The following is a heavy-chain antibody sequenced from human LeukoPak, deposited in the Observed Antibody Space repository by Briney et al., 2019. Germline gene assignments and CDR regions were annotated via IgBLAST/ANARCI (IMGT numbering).Heavy chain of an antibody. CDR1: GGAFSSYA. CDR2: IIPIFGTA. V-gene: IGHV1-69*06. J-gene: IGHJ4*02. D-gene: IGHD3-16*01. Sequence: SVKVSCKAAGGAFSSYAISWVRQAPGQGLEWMGGIIPIFGTANYAQKFQGRVTITADKSTSTAYMELSSLRSEDTAVYYCARDRGWGYFDYWGQGTLVTVSS. CDR3: ARDRGWGYFDY.